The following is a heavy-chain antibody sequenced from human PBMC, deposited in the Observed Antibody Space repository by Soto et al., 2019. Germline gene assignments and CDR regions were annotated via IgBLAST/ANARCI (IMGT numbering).Heavy chain of an antibody. V-gene: IGHV5-51*01. Sequence: PGESLKISCKGSGYTFTDYWIGWVRQLPWKGLEWMGIIYPGDSDTRYSPSFQGHVTITVDKSTNTAYLQWSSLKASDTAMYYCASSGVSYYYGMDVWRQGTTVTAS. D-gene: IGHD6-19*01. J-gene: IGHJ6*02. CDR1: GYTFTDYW. CDR2: IYPGDSDT. CDR3: ASSGVSYYYGMDV.